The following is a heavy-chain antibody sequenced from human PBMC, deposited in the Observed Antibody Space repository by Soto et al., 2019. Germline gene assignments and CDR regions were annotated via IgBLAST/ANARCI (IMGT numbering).Heavy chain of an antibody. V-gene: IGHV3-30*19. CDR3: ARGPVTTVLFDY. J-gene: IGHJ4*02. D-gene: IGHD4-17*01. CDR1: GFTFSSYG. CDR2: ISYDGSNK. Sequence: QVQLVESGGGVVQPGRSLRLSCAASGFTFSSYGMHWVRQAPGKGLEWVAVISYDGSNKYYADSVKGRFTISRDNSKNTLYLQMNSLRAEDTAVYYCARGPVTTVLFDYWGQGTLVTVSS.